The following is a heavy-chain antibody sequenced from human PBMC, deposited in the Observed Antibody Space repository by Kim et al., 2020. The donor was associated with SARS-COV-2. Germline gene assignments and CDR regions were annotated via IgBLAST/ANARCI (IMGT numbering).Heavy chain of an antibody. CDR1: GRSISSGGYY. V-gene: IGHV4-31*03. CDR2: IYYSGST. D-gene: IGHD3-10*01. CDR3: ARGDRIYYGSGSYVGFDP. J-gene: IGHJ5*02. Sequence: SETLSLTCTVSGRSISSGGYYWSWIRQHPGKGLEWIGYIYYSGSTYYNPSLKSRVTISVDTSKNQFSLKLSSVTAADTAVYYCARGDRIYYGSGSYVGFDPWGQGTLVTVSS.